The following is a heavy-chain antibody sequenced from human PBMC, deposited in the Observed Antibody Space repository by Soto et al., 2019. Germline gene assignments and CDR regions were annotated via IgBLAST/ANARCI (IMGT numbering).Heavy chain of an antibody. CDR2: IFYSGIT. Sequence: SETLSLTCTVSGAPISSGDYYWIWIRQPPGKGLEWIGYIFYSGITYYNPSLKSRVTMSVDTPKNQFSLKLTSVTAADTAVYYCASATLGNCGGRSCPYYFDYWGQGTLVTVSS. J-gene: IGHJ4*02. CDR1: GAPISSGDYY. CDR3: ASATLGNCGGRSCPYYFDY. D-gene: IGHD2-15*01. V-gene: IGHV4-30-4*01.